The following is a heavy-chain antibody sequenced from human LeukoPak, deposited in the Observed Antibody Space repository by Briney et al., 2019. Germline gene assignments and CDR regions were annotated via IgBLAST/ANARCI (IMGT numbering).Heavy chain of an antibody. CDR1: GGSISSYY. Sequence: SESLSLTCTVSGGSISSYYWSWIRQPPGKGLEWIGYIYYSGSTNYNPSLKSRVTISVDTSKNQFSLKLSSVTAADTAVYYCARDPGGTGTADYWGQGTLVTDSS. J-gene: IGHJ4*02. V-gene: IGHV4-59*01. CDR2: IYYSGST. D-gene: IGHD1-1*01. CDR3: ARDPGGTGTADY.